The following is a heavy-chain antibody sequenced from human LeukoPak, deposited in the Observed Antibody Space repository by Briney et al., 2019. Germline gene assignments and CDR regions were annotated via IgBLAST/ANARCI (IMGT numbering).Heavy chain of an antibody. CDR3: ARDGTTVTTLDAFDI. CDR1: GFTFSTYS. J-gene: IGHJ3*02. V-gene: IGHV3-48*04. D-gene: IGHD4-17*01. Sequence: GGSLRLSCAASGFTFSTYSMNWVRQAPGKGLEWVSYISSSSSTVFYADSVKGRFTISRDNAKNSLYLQMNSLRAEDTAVYYCARDGTTVTTLDAFDIWGQGTMVTVSS. CDR2: ISSSSSTV.